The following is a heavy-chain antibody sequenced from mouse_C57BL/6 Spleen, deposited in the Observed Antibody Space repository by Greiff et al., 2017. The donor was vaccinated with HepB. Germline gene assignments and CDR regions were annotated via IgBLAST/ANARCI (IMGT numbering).Heavy chain of an antibody. CDR1: GYTFTDYE. V-gene: IGHV1-15*01. J-gene: IGHJ2*01. Sequence: QVHVKQSGAELVRPGASVPLSCKASGYTFTDYEMHWVKQTPVHGLEWIGAIDPETGGTAYNQKFKGKAILTADQSSSTAYMELRSLTSEDSAVYYCTNYGNLYYFDYWGQGTTLTVSS. D-gene: IGHD2-1*01. CDR3: TNYGNLYYFDY. CDR2: IDPETGGT.